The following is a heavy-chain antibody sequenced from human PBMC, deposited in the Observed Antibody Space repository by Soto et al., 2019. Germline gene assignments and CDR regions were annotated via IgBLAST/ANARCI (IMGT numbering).Heavy chain of an antibody. Sequence: ASVKVSCKASGYTFTGYYVHWVRQAPGQGLEWMGWINPNSGDTYLAQRFQGRVTMNRDTSIGTAYMELRGLTSDDTAEYYCAKGGATVAASTRVYLYYGFDVWGQGTMGTVSS. CDR1: GYTFTGYY. CDR3: AKGGATVAASTRVYLYYGFDV. CDR2: INPNSGDT. J-gene: IGHJ6*02. V-gene: IGHV1-2*02. D-gene: IGHD1-26*01.